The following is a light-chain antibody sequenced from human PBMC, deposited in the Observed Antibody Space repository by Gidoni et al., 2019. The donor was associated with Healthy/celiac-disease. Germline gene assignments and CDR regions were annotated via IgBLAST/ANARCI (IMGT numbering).Light chain of an antibody. Sequence: EIVLTQSPATLSLSPGARATLSCRASQSVRSYLAWYQQKPGQAPRLLIYDASNRATGIPARFSGSGSGTDFTLTISSLEPEDFAVYYCQQRSNWPYTFGQGTKLEIK. V-gene: IGKV3-11*01. J-gene: IGKJ2*01. CDR1: QSVRSY. CDR3: QQRSNWPYT. CDR2: DAS.